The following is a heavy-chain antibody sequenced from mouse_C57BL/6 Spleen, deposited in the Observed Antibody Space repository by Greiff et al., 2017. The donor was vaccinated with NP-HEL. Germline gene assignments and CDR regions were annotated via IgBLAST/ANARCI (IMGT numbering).Heavy chain of an antibody. D-gene: IGHD1-1*01. CDR2: IYPGDGDT. Sequence: VQRVESGAELVKPGASVKISCKASGYAFSSYWMNWVKQRPGKGLEWIGQIYPGDGDTNYNGKFKGKATLTADKSSSTAYMQLSSLTSEDSAVYFCARRDYGSSAYAMDYWGQGTSVTVSS. CDR3: ARRDYGSSAYAMDY. J-gene: IGHJ4*01. CDR1: GYAFSSYW. V-gene: IGHV1-80*01.